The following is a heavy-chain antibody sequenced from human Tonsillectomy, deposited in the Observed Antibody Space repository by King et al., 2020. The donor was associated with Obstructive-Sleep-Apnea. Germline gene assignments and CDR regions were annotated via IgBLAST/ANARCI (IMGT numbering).Heavy chain of an antibody. Sequence: VQLVESGGGVVQPGGSLRLSCAASGFTFSSYGMHWVRQAPGKGLEWVTFIWGDGSNKYYADSVKGRFTISRDNSKNTLSLQMNSLRAEDTAVYYCARARSVAHPNDYWGQGTLVTVSS. CDR2: IWGDGSNK. V-gene: IGHV3-30*02. CDR3: ARARSVAHPNDY. D-gene: IGHD6-19*01. CDR1: GFTFSSYG. J-gene: IGHJ4*02.